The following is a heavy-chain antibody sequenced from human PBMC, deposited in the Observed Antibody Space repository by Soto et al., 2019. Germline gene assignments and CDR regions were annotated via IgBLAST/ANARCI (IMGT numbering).Heavy chain of an antibody. J-gene: IGHJ2*01. V-gene: IGHV4-31*03. Sequence: QVQLQESGPGLVKPSQTLSLTCTVSGGSISSGGYYWSWIRQHPGKGLERIGYIYYSGSAYYNPSLRSRVTISVDTSKNQFSLKLSSVTAADTAVYYCARGARLEVPAAIIYWYFDLWGRGTLVTVSS. CDR3: ARGARLEVPAAIIYWYFDL. D-gene: IGHD2-2*01. CDR2: IYYSGSA. CDR1: GGSISSGGYY.